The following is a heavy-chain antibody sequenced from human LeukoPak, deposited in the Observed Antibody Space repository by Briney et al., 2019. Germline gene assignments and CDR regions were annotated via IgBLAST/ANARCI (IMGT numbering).Heavy chain of an antibody. D-gene: IGHD4-17*01. CDR2: ISGDAANT. CDR1: GFTFSGYG. V-gene: IGHV3-23*01. J-gene: IGHJ4*02. Sequence: GGSLRLSCAASGFTFSGYGMSWVRQAPGKGLEWVSGISGDAANTYYADSVKGRFTISRDNSKNTVYLQMNSLRAEDTAVYYCAKSYGDLRYWGQGTLVTVSS. CDR3: AKSYGDLRY.